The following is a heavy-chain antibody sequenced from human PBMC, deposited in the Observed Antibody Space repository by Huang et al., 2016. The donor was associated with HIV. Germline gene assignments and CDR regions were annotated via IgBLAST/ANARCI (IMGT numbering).Heavy chain of an antibody. CDR3: AGGDYDSSGYYQGYLYYMDV. D-gene: IGHD3-22*01. CDR2: IDSGGKT. J-gene: IGHJ6*03. Sequence: EVQLVETGGGLIQPGGSLRLSCAASGFTVTTSHISWVRQAPGKGLEWISLIDSGGKTYYADSVKGRFIISRDNSKNTVYLQMNSLRAEDTAVYYCAGGDYDSSGYYQGYLYYMDVWGKGTTVTVSS. V-gene: IGHV3-53*02. CDR1: GFTVTTSH.